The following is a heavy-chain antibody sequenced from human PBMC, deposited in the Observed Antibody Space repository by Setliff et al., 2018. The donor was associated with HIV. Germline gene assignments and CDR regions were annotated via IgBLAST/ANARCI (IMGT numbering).Heavy chain of an antibody. J-gene: IGHJ6*02. D-gene: IGHD2-21*02. CDR1: GYTFTSYD. Sequence: ASVKVSCKASGYTFTSYDINWVRQATGQGLEWMGWMNPNNGNTGYAQKFQGRVTMTRNTSISTAYMELSSLRTEDTAVYYCARGASCGGDCYGPYFYYSGMDVWGQGTTVTVSS. CDR2: MNPNNGNT. CDR3: ARGASCGGDCYGPYFYYSGMDV. V-gene: IGHV1-8*02.